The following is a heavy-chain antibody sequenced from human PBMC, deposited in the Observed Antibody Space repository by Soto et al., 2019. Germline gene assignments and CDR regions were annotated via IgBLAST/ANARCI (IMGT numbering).Heavy chain of an antibody. CDR2: TYYRSKWYN. V-gene: IGHV6-1*01. CDR3: ARERYSSGWGFYWFDP. D-gene: IGHD6-19*01. CDR1: GDSVSSNSAA. J-gene: IGHJ5*02. Sequence: PSQTLSLTCAISGDSVSSNSAAWNWIRKSPSRGLEWLGRTYYRSKWYNDYAVSVKSRITINPDTSKNQFSLQLNSVTPEDTAVYYCARERYSSGWGFYWFDPWGQGTLVTVS.